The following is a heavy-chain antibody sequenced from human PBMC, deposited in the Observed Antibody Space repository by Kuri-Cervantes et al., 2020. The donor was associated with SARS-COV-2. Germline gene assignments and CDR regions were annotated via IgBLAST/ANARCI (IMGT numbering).Heavy chain of an antibody. CDR2: ISSSSSYI. D-gene: IGHD4-11*01. J-gene: IGHJ4*02. V-gene: IGHV3-21*01. Sequence: LSLTCAASGFTFSSYEMNWVRQAPGKGLEWVSSISSSSSYIYYADSVKGRFTISRDNAKNSLYLQMNSLRAEDTAVYYCARGTTGSGYWGQGTLVTVSS. CDR1: GFTFSSYE. CDR3: ARGTTGSGY.